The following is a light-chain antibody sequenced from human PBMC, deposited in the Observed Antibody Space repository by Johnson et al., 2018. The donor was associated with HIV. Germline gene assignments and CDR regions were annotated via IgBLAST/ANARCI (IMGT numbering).Light chain of an antibody. J-gene: IGLJ1*01. CDR2: ENK. V-gene: IGLV1-51*02. Sequence: QSVLTQPPSVSAAPGQMVSISCSGSSSNIGKNYVSWYQQFPGTAPKLLIHENKKRPSGIPDRFSGSKSGTSATLDITGLQTGDEADYYCGTWDSSLSAYVFGTRTKVTVL. CDR1: SSNIGKNY. CDR3: GTWDSSLSAYV.